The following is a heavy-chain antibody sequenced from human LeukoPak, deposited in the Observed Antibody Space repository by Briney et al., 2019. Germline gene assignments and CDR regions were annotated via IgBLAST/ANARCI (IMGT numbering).Heavy chain of an antibody. CDR2: IKGGGVNT. CDR1: GFTFSSYA. D-gene: IGHD4-11*01. Sequence: QTGGSLRLSCAASGFTFSSYAMSWVRQAPGKGLEWVSTIKGGGVNTHYADSVGGRFTISRDNSKNTLFLQMNSLRDEDTAVYYCAKDLYSNYGPADYWGQGNLVTVSS. J-gene: IGHJ4*02. CDR3: AKDLYSNYGPADY. V-gene: IGHV3-23*01.